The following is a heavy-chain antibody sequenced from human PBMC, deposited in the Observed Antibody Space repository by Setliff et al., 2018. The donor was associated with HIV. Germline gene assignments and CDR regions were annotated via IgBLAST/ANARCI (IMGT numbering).Heavy chain of an antibody. D-gene: IGHD3-22*01. CDR3: ARVWYYYDTSGYYYSYYIDV. J-gene: IGHJ6*03. CDR2: IHISGAT. Sequence: SETLSLTCTISGDSTTSSHWSWIRQPPGKGLEWIGYIHISGATSYNPSLERRVTISLDMSKNQFSLKLTSVTAADAAMYYCARVWYYYDTSGYYYSYYIDVWGKGTTVTVSS. CDR1: GDSTTSSH. V-gene: IGHV4-4*09.